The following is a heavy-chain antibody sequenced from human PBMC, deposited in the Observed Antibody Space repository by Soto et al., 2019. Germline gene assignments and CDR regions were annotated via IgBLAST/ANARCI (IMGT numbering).Heavy chain of an antibody. Sequence: GGSLRLSCAASGFTFSSYWMSWVRQAPGKGLEWVAKIKQDGSEKYYVDSVKGRFTISRDNAKNSLYLQMNSLRAEDTAVYYCARDGGYSSSSGWFDPWGQGTLVTVSS. CDR3: ARDGGYSSSSGWFDP. CDR2: IKQDGSEK. D-gene: IGHD6-6*01. J-gene: IGHJ5*02. V-gene: IGHV3-7*05. CDR1: GFTFSSYW.